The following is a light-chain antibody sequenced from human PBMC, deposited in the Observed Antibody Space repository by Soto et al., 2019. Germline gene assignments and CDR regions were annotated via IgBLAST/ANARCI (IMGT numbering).Light chain of an antibody. J-gene: IGLJ7*01. V-gene: IGLV1-44*01. Sequence: QSVLTQPPSASGTPGQKVTISCSGSNSNIGSKTVSWFQQLPGRAPKLLLYNNIYRPPGVPDRFSGSKSGTSVPLAISGLQSEDEADYYCAAWDDSLDVHVVFGGGTQLTVL. CDR3: AAWDDSLDVHVV. CDR1: NSNIGSKT. CDR2: NNI.